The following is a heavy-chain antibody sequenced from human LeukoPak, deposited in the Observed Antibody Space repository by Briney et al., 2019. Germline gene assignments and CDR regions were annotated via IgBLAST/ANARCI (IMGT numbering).Heavy chain of an antibody. V-gene: IGHV1-18*01. Sequence: GASVKVSCKASGYIFIGHGLSWVRQAPGQGLEWMGWINTDNGQTDFAQKFQDRIIMTTDTSTSTAYLEVTSLRSDDTAVYCARGGGTYWADHWGQGTLVTVSS. J-gene: IGHJ1*01. D-gene: IGHD1-26*01. CDR2: INTDNGQT. CDR1: GYIFIGHG. CDR3: ARGGGTYWADH.